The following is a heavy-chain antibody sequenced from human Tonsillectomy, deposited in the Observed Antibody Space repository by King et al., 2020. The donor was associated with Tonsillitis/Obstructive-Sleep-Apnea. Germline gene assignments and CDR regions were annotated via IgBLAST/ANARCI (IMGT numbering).Heavy chain of an antibody. D-gene: IGHD3-9*01. CDR1: GFTFSSYA. Sequence: VQLVESGGGLVQPGGSLRLSCAASGFTFSSYAMSWVRHAPGKGLEWVSAISGSGGSTYYSDSVKGRFTISRDNSKNTLCLQMNSLRAEDTAVYYCAKDLLNSGETYDIFDYWGQGTLVTVSS. CDR2: ISGSGGST. J-gene: IGHJ4*02. V-gene: IGHV3-23*04. CDR3: AKDLLNSGETYDIFDY.